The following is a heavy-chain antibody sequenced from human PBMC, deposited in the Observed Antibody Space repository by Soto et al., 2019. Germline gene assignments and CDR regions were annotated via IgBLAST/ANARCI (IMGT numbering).Heavy chain of an antibody. CDR3: AKGLAYCGGDCYSHFDL. D-gene: IGHD2-21*02. Sequence: QVQLVESGGGVVQPGRSLRLSCAASGFTFSSYSMHWVRQAPGKGLEWVAVISYDGSNKYYADSVKGRFTISRDNSKNTLYLQMNSLRAEDTAVYYCAKGLAYCGGDCYSHFDLWGRGTLVTVSS. CDR1: GFTFSSYS. V-gene: IGHV3-30*18. CDR2: ISYDGSNK. J-gene: IGHJ2*01.